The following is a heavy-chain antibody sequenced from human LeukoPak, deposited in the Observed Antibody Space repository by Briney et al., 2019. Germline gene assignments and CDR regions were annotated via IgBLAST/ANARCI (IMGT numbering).Heavy chain of an antibody. J-gene: IGHJ4*02. CDR2: IIDSGNSI. Sequence: PGGSLRLSCAASGFTFSSCAMSWVRQAPGKGLGWVSTIIDSGNSIYYADSAEGRFTISRDNSKNTLFLQMNSLRAEDTAVYYCVRDGVGAPPFDYWGQGTLVTVSS. CDR1: GFTFSSCA. V-gene: IGHV3-23*01. D-gene: IGHD1-26*01. CDR3: VRDGVGAPPFDY.